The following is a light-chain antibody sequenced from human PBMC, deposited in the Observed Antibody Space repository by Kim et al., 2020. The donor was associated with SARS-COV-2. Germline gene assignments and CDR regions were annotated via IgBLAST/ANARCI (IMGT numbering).Light chain of an antibody. CDR1: NIGDKN. CDR3: QIWDIRTVV. Sequence: SVAQGQTAKISCGGPNIGDKNVHWYQQKPGQAPVLVSYRDFNRPSGIPERFSGSNSGITATLTIARAQGEDEADYYCQIWDIRTVVFGGGTQLTVL. J-gene: IGLJ3*02. V-gene: IGLV3-9*01. CDR2: RDF.